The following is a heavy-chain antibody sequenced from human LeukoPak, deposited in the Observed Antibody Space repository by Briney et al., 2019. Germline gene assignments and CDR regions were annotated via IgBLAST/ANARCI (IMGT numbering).Heavy chain of an antibody. Sequence: GGSLRLSCAASGFTFSDYYMSWIRQAPGKGLEWVSYISSSSSYTNYADSVKGRFTISRDNAKNSLYLQMNSLRAEDTAVYYCARGYYYDSSGYYFGYWGQGTLVTVSS. J-gene: IGHJ4*02. CDR2: ISSSSSYT. CDR1: GFTFSDYY. V-gene: IGHV3-11*06. D-gene: IGHD3-22*01. CDR3: ARGYYYDSSGYYFGY.